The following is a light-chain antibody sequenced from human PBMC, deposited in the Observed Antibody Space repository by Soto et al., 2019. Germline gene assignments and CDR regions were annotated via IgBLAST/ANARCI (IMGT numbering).Light chain of an antibody. J-gene: IGLJ3*02. CDR2: EVT. CDR3: SSYTSSTTGV. CDR1: SSDIGGYNY. Sequence: QSALTQPASVSGSPGQSITISCTGTSSDIGGYNYVSWYQQHPGKAPKLMIYEVTNRPSGVSNRFSASKSGNTASLTISGLQPEDEADYYCSSYTSSTTGVFGGGPKLTVL. V-gene: IGLV2-14*01.